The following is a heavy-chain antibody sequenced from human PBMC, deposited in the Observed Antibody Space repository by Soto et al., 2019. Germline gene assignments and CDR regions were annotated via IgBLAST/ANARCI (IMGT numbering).Heavy chain of an antibody. D-gene: IGHD1-26*01. CDR1: GYTFTSYG. CDR3: ARDLVKHPPNWFDP. CDR2: ISAYNGNT. Sequence: AASVKVSCKASGYTFTSYGISWVRQAPGQGLEWMGWISAYNGNTNYAQKLQGRVTTTTDTSTSTAYMELRSLRSDDTAVYYCARDLVKHPPNWFDPWGQGTLVTVSS. J-gene: IGHJ5*02. V-gene: IGHV1-18*01.